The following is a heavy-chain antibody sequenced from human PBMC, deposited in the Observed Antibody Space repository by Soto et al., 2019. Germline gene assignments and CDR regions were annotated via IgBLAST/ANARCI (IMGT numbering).Heavy chain of an antibody. V-gene: IGHV3-21*01. CDR2: ISSSSSYI. D-gene: IGHD6-13*01. Sequence: EVQLVESGGGLVKPGGSLRLSCAASGFTFSSYCMNWVRQAPGKGLEWVSSISSSSSYIYYADSVKGRFTISRDNAKNSLYLQMNSLRAEDTAVYYCARDGYSSSYYYYYMDVWGKGTTVTVSS. J-gene: IGHJ6*03. CDR3: ARDGYSSSYYYYYMDV. CDR1: GFTFSSYC.